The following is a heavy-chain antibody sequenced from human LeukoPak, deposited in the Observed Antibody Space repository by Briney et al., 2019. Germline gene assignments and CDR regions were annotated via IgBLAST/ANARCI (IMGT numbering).Heavy chain of an antibody. J-gene: IGHJ4*02. V-gene: IGHV1-69*13. D-gene: IGHD3-9*01. CDR1: GGTFSSYA. CDR2: IIPIFGTA. CDR3: ARTSADYDILTGYFDY. Sequence: SVKVSCKGSGGTFSSYAISWVRQAPGQGLKWMGGIIPIFGTANYAQKFQGRVTITADETTSTAYMELSSLRSEDTAVYYCARTSADYDILTGYFDYWGQGTLVTVSS.